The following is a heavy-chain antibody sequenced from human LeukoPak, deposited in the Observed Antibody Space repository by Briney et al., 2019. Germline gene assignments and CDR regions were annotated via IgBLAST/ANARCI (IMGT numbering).Heavy chain of an antibody. CDR2: ISAYNGNT. V-gene: IGHV1-18*01. Sequence: ASVKVSCTASGYTFTSYGISWVRQAPGQGLEWMGWISAYNGNTNYAQKLQGGVTMTTDTSTSTAYMELRSLRSDDTAVYYGARDEDIHYYGSGRIFDYWGQGTLVTVSS. D-gene: IGHD3-10*01. CDR1: GYTFTSYG. J-gene: IGHJ4*02. CDR3: ARDEDIHYYGSGRIFDY.